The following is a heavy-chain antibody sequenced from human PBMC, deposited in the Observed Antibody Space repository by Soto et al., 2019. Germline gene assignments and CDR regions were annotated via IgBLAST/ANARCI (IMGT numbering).Heavy chain of an antibody. D-gene: IGHD5-12*01. CDR1: GGSISSYY. CDR3: ARLRDGYNSGWFDP. J-gene: IGHJ5*02. V-gene: IGHV4-59*01. CDR2: IYYSGST. Sequence: NPSETLSLTCTVSGGSISSYYWSWIRQPPGKGLEWIGYIYYSGSTNYNPSLKSRVTISVDTSKNQFSLKLSSVTAADTAVYYCARLRDGYNSGWFDPWGQGTLVTVSS.